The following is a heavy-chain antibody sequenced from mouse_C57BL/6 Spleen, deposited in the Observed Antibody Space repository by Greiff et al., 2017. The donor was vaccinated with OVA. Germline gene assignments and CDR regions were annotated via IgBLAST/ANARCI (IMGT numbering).Heavy chain of an antibody. D-gene: IGHD2-2*01. CDR2: IYPNSGST. CDR3: ARGYGYDDY. Sequence: QVQLQQSGAELVKPGASVKLSCKASGYTFTSSWMHWVKQRPGQGLEWIGMIYPNSGSTNYNEKFKRKATLTVDKSSSTAYMQLSSLTSEDSAVYYCARGYGYDDYWGQGTTLTVSS. CDR1: GYTFTSSW. V-gene: IGHV1-64*01. J-gene: IGHJ2*01.